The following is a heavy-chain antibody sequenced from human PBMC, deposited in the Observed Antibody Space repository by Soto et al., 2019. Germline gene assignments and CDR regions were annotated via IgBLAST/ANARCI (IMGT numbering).Heavy chain of an antibody. D-gene: IGHD4-17*01. CDR2: ISNDGSDK. CDR3: AKELTVPKCDP. CDR1: GFSFSSYG. Sequence: QVQLVESGGGVVQPGRSLRLTCVASGFSFSSYGMHWDRQAPGKGLERVAIISNDGSDKNYSDSVKGLFTISRDNSNNTLLQRMNSLRPEDTAMYYFAKELTVPKCDPWGQGTLVTVSS. J-gene: IGHJ5*02. V-gene: IGHV3-30*18.